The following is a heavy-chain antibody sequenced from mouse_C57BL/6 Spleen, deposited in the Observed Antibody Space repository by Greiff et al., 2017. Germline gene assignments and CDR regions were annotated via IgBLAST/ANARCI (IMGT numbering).Heavy chain of an antibody. CDR1: GFTFSSYT. D-gene: IGHD1-1*01. Sequence: EVKLMESGGGLVKPGGSLKLSCAASGFTFSSYTMSWVRQTPEKRLEWVATISGGGGNTYYPDSVKGRFTISRDNAKNTLYLQMSSLRSEDTALYYCARQGTTVVAPYYFDYWGQGTTLTVSS. CDR3: ARQGTTVVAPYYFDY. J-gene: IGHJ2*01. CDR2: ISGGGGNT. V-gene: IGHV5-9*01.